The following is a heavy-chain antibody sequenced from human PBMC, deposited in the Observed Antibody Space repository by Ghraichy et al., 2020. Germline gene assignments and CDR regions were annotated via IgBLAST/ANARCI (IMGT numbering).Heavy chain of an antibody. CDR2: IYYSGST. CDR3: AIQLGYCSSTSCYLPRAFDI. D-gene: IGHD2-2*01. J-gene: IGHJ3*02. Sequence: SETLSLTCTVSGGSISSGGYYWSWIRQHPGKGLEWIGYIYYSGSTYYNPSLKSRVTISVDTSKNQFSLKLSSVTAADTAVYYCAIQLGYCSSTSCYLPRAFDIWGQGTMVTVSS. V-gene: IGHV4-31*03. CDR1: GGSISSGGYY.